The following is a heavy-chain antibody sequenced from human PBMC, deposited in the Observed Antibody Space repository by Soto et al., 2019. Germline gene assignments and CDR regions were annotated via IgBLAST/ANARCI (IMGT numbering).Heavy chain of an antibody. CDR1: GFTFSNCA. V-gene: IGHV3-23*01. Sequence: GGSLRLSCVASGFTFSNCAMAWVRQDPGEGLEWVSAISGSGDDTFYADSMKGRFTISRDNSKDTLYLQINSLRAEDTAVYYGENPIPKIGTTLGFWGKGTFVPVS. CDR3: ENPIPKIGTTLGF. J-gene: IGHJ4*02. D-gene: IGHD1-1*01. CDR2: ISGSGDDT.